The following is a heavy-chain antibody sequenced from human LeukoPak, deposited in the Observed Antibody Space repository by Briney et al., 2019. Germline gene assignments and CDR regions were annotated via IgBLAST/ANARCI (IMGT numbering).Heavy chain of an antibody. CDR2: TSGSGGST. CDR1: GFTFSSYA. V-gene: IGHV3-23*01. CDR3: AKNGGSQCYSHLDS. J-gene: IGHJ4*02. D-gene: IGHD2-15*01. Sequence: GSLRLSCAASGFTFSSYAMSWVRQAPGKGLEWVSGTSGSGGSTYYAGSVKGRFTISGDNSKNTLYLQMNSLRVEDTAVYYCAKNGGSQCYSHLDSWGQGTLVTVSS.